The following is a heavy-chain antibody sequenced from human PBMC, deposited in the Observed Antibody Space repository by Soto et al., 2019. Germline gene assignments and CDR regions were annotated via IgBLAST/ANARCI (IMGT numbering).Heavy chain of an antibody. V-gene: IGHV3-15*01. D-gene: IGHD5-18*01. CDR2: IRSKSDGGTP. CDR3: TTLHSYGLDY. J-gene: IGHJ4*02. CDR1: GFTFNIAW. Sequence: EVQLVESGGGLVKPGGSLRLSCAASGFTFNIAWVTWVGQAPGKGLEWVGHIRSKSDGGTPDYAAPVKGRFNISRDDSQNTLYVEMHSLRTEDTAVYYCTTLHSYGLDYWGQGALVTVSS.